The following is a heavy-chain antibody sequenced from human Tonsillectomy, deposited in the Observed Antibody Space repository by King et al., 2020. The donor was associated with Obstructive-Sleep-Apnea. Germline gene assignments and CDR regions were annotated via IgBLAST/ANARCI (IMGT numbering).Heavy chain of an antibody. J-gene: IGHJ4*02. CDR3: SSGNSTSPGY. Sequence: VQLQESGPGLVKPSGTLSLTCAVSGGSISSTNWWSWVRPPPGKGLEWIGEIYHSGSTNYNPSLKNRVTISIDKSENQFSLKLTSMTAADTAVYYWSSGNSTSPGYWGQGTLVTVSS. CDR1: GGSISSTNW. V-gene: IGHV4-4*02. D-gene: IGHD2/OR15-2a*01. CDR2: IYHSGST.